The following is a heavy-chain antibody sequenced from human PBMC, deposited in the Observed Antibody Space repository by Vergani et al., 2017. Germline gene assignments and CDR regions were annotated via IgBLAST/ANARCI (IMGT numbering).Heavy chain of an antibody. D-gene: IGHD3-3*01. V-gene: IGHV3-33*08. CDR3: ARGDDFKGMDV. CDR1: GFTFSSYG. CDR2: IWYDGSNK. Sequence: QVQLVESGGGLVKPGGSLRLSCAASGFTFSSYGMHWVRQAPGKGLEWVAVIWYDGSNKYYADSVKGRFTISRDNSKNTLYLQMNSLRAEDTAVYYCARGDDFKGMDVWGQGTTVTVSS. J-gene: IGHJ6*02.